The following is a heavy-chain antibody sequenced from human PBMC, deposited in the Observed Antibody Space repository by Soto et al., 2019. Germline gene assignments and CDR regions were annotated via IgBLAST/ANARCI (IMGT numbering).Heavy chain of an antibody. CDR3: ARRRAAAGTLDYYYYMDV. D-gene: IGHD6-13*01. V-gene: IGHV4-59*08. CDR1: GGSISSYY. J-gene: IGHJ6*03. Sequence: QVQLQESGPGLVKPSETLSLTCTVSGGSISSYYWSWIRQPPGKGLEWIGYIYYSGSTNYNPSLKSRVTISVDTSKNQFSLKLSSVTAADTAVYYCARRRAAAGTLDYYYYMDVWGKGTTVTVSS. CDR2: IYYSGST.